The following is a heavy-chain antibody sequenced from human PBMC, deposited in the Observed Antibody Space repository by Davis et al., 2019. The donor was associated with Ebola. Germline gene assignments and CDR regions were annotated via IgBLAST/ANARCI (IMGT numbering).Heavy chain of an antibody. CDR2: INNGNT. V-gene: IGHV1-18*01. J-gene: IGHJ3*02. CDR3: SRDPWADPFDI. CDR1: GYIFTNYG. Sequence: ASVKVSCKASGYIFTNYGITWVRQAPGEGLEWVGWINNGNTHYAQELQDRVTMTIDTSTSTAYMELRSLRSDDTAMYYCSRDPWADPFDIWGQGTLVTVSS. D-gene: IGHD7-27*01.